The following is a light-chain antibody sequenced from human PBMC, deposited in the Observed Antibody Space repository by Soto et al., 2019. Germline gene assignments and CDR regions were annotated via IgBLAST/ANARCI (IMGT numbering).Light chain of an antibody. CDR1: QSVSRD. CDR2: DAS. J-gene: IGKJ5*01. Sequence: EIVLTQSPATLSLSPGERATLSCRASQSVSRDLAWYQQKLGQAPRLLIYDASKRATGIPARFSGSGSGTDFTLTISSLEPDDFAVYYCHQRSHWPPGSTFGQGKRLEIK. CDR3: HQRSHWPPGST. V-gene: IGKV3-11*01.